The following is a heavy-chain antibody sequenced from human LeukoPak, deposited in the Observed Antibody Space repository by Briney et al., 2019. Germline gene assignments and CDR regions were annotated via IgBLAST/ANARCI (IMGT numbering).Heavy chain of an antibody. D-gene: IGHD2-2*01. CDR1: GGTFSSYA. CDR3: ALPTYCSSTSCQRTGYYYYMDV. CDR2: IIPIFGTA. J-gene: IGHJ6*03. V-gene: IGHV1-69*05. Sequence: GSSVTVSFTASGGTFSSYAISWVRQAPGQGHEWMGGIIPIFGTANYAQKFQGRVTITTDESTSTASMELSSLRSEDTAVYYCALPTYCSSTSCQRTGYYYYMDVWGKGTTVTVSS.